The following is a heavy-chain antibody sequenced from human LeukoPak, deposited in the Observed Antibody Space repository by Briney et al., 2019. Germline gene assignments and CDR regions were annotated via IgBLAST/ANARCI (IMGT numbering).Heavy chain of an antibody. J-gene: IGHJ4*02. D-gene: IGHD6-13*01. CDR1: GFTFSSYA. CDR2: ISGIGSIT. Sequence: GGSLRLSCADSGFTFSSYAMCSVRQAPGKGVEWVSDISGIGSITYYAGSVKGRFTISRDNSKSTLYLQMNSLRAEDTAVYYCAKGSAPGIAAAGDDWGQGTLVTVSS. V-gene: IGHV3-23*01. CDR3: AKGSAPGIAAAGDD.